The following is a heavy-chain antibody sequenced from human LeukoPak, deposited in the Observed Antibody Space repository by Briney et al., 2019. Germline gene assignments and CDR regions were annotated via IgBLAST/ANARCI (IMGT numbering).Heavy chain of an antibody. V-gene: IGHV4-39*02. D-gene: IGHD4-17*01. CDR1: GGSISSSSYY. Sequence: SETLSLTCTVSGGSISSSSYYWGWLRQPPGKGLEWIGSIYYSGSTYYNPSLKSRVTISVDTSKNQFSLKLSSVTAADTAVYYCARDPTLPTVTTLGAFDIWGQGTMVTVSS. J-gene: IGHJ3*02. CDR2: IYYSGST. CDR3: ARDPTLPTVTTLGAFDI.